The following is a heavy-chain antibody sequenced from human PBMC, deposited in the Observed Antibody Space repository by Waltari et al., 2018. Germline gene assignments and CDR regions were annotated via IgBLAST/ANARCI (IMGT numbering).Heavy chain of an antibody. V-gene: IGHV1-46*01. CDR3: ARAIIVATITAHFDY. D-gene: IGHD5-12*01. CDR1: GYTFTSYY. CDR2: INPSGGST. Sequence: QVQLVQSGAEVKKPGASVKVSCKASGYTFTSYYMHWVRQAPGQGLEGMGIINPSGGSTSYAQKFQGRGTMTRDTSTSTVYMELSSLRSEDTAVYYCARAIIVATITAHFDYWGQGTLVTVSS. J-gene: IGHJ4*02.